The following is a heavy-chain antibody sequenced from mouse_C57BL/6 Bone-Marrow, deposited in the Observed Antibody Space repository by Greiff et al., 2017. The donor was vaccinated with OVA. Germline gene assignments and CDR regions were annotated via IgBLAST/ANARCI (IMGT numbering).Heavy chain of an antibody. CDR3: ARGGIYYDYDFAY. CDR2: IYPRDGST. J-gene: IGHJ3*01. CDR1: GYTFTDHT. V-gene: IGHV1-78*01. Sequence: VKLQQSDAELVKPGASVKISCKVSGYTFTDHTIHWMKQRPEQGLEWIGYIYPRDGSTKYNEKFKGKATLTADKSSSTAYMQLNSLTSEDSAVYFCARGGIYYDYDFAYWGQGTLVTVSA. D-gene: IGHD2-4*01.